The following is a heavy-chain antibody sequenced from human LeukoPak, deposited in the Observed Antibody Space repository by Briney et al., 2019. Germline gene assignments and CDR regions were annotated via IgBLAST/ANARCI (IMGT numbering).Heavy chain of an antibody. D-gene: IGHD3-10*01. CDR1: GGPISGYY. V-gene: IGHV4-59*01. J-gene: IGHJ5*02. CDR2: IYYNGAT. Sequence: PSETLSLTCIVSGGPISGYYWSWIRQSPGKGLEWIGFIYYNGATNYNRSLKSRVTISVDTSKNQFFLNLRSVTAADTAVYYCAGSLWFGASNNWFDPWGQGTLVTVSP. CDR3: AGSLWFGASNNWFDP.